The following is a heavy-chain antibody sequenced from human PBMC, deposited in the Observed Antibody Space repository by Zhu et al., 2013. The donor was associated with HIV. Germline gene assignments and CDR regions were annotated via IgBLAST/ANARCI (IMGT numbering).Heavy chain of an antibody. CDR3: ASSWNSSGAGGMDV. D-gene: IGHD6-19*01. Sequence: QVQLVQSGAEVKRPGTSVKVSCKSSGYIFLTYPVSWVRQAPGRGLEWMGWISPFDGDTNYAQKFQGRVTMTTDTSTTTAYMELSSLRSEDTAVYYCASSWNSSGAGGMDVWGQGTTVTVS. J-gene: IGHJ6*02. CDR1: GYIFLTYP. V-gene: IGHV1-18*01. CDR2: ISPFDGDT.